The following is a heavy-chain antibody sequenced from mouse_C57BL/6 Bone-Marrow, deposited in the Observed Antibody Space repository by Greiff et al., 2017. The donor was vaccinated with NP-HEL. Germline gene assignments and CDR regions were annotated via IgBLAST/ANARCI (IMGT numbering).Heavy chain of an antibody. CDR1: GFTFSDYY. J-gene: IGHJ1*03. D-gene: IGHD1-1*01. Sequence: EVKLVESGGGLVQPGGSLKLSCAASGFTFSDYYMYWVRQTPEKRLEWVAYISNGGGSNYYPDTVKGRFTISRDNAKNTLYLQMSRLKSEDTAMYYCARHRGSSYWYFDVWGTGTTVTVSS. CDR2: ISNGGGSN. V-gene: IGHV5-12*01. CDR3: ARHRGSSYWYFDV.